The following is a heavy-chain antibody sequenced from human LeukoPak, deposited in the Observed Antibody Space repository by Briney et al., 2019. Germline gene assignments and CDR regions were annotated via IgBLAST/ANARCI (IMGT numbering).Heavy chain of an antibody. CDR2: MKPNSGQT. V-gene: IGHV1-8*01. CDR3: ARGPPERTYSDF. CDR1: GYTFSKYV. Sequence: ASVTVSRKTSGYTFSKYVVNWVRQATRQGLEWMGWMKPNSGQTGYAQRFQGRIIMTRNTSITTAYMQLNSLTSEDTAKYYCARGPPERTYSDFWGEGTLVTVSS. J-gene: IGHJ4*02. D-gene: IGHD4-11*01.